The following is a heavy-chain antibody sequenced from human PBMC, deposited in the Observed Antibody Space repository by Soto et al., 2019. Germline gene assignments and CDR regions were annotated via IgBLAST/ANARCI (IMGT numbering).Heavy chain of an antibody. CDR3: ARQIHPLYYFDY. Sequence: SETLSLTCTVSGGSISSSSYYWGWIRQPPGKGLEWIGSIYYSGSTYYNPSLKSRVTISVDTSKNQFSLKLSSVTAADTAVYYCARQIHPLYYFDYWGQGTLVTVSS. J-gene: IGHJ4*02. CDR2: IYYSGST. CDR1: GGSISSSSYY. V-gene: IGHV4-39*01.